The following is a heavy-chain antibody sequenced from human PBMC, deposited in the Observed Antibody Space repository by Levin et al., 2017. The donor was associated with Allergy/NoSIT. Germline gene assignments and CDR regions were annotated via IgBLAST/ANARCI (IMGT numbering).Heavy chain of an antibody. V-gene: IGHV3-23*01. CDR1: GFTFSSYA. D-gene: IGHD2-2*01. Sequence: GESLKISCAASGFTFSSYAMSWVRQAPGKGLEWVSAISGSGGSTYYADSVKGRFTISRDNSKNTLYLQMNSLRAEDTAVYYCAKRDSVPATPFDYWGQGTLVTVSS. CDR2: ISGSGGST. J-gene: IGHJ4*02. CDR3: AKRDSVPATPFDY.